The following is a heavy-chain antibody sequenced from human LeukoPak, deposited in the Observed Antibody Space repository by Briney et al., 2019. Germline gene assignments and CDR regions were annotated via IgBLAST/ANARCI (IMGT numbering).Heavy chain of an antibody. CDR1: GFTFSSYG. J-gene: IGHJ4*02. V-gene: IGHV3-30*18. Sequence: GRSLRLSCAASGFTFSSYGMHWVRQAPGKGLEWVAVISYDGSNKYYADSVKGRFTISRDNSKNTLYLQMNSLRAEDTAVYYCANRPSAIGGNYWGQGTLATVSS. D-gene: IGHD3-10*01. CDR3: ANRPSAIGGNY. CDR2: ISYDGSNK.